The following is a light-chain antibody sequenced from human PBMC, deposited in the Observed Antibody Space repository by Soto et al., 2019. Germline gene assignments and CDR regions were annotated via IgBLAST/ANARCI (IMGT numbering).Light chain of an antibody. CDR2: DVS. V-gene: IGKV1-5*01. Sequence: DIQMTQSPSPLSASVGDRVTITCRASQTINYWLAWYQQKPGKAPKLLIYDVSTLGSGVPSRFSGSGSGTDFTLTISGLQPDDSATYYCQQYKTFWTFGQGTKVEI. J-gene: IGKJ1*01. CDR3: QQYKTFWT. CDR1: QTINYW.